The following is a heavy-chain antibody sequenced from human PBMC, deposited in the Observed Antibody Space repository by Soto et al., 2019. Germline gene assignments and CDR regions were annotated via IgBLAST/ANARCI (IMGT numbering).Heavy chain of an antibody. CDR3: ARRGSGSDYDY. CDR2: ISGSGDST. D-gene: IGHD1-26*01. CDR1: GFTFSNYA. V-gene: IGHV3-23*01. J-gene: IGHJ4*02. Sequence: EVQLLESGGGLVQPGGSLRLSCAASGFTFSNYAMNWVRQAPVKGLEWVSVISGSGDSTYHADSVKGRFTISRDNSKNTLSLQLNSRRAEDTAVYYCARRGSGSDYDYWGQGTLVTVSS.